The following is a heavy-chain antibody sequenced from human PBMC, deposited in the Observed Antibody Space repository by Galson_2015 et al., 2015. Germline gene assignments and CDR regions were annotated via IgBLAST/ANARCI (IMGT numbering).Heavy chain of an antibody. D-gene: IGHD3-3*01. V-gene: IGHV4-4*02. CDR2: IYHSGST. Sequence: ETLSLTCAVSGGSISSSNWWSWVRQPPGKGLEWIGEIYHSGSTNYNPSLKSRVTISVDKSKNQFSLKLSSVTAADTAVYYCARGGYDFWSGSLDPAFDYWGQGTLVTVSS. J-gene: IGHJ4*02. CDR1: GGSISSSNW. CDR3: ARGGYDFWSGSLDPAFDY.